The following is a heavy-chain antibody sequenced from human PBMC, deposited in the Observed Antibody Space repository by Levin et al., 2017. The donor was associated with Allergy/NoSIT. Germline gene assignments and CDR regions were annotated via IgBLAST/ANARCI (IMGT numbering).Heavy chain of an antibody. CDR3: ARSNPGGYQGLDY. J-gene: IGHJ4*02. V-gene: IGHV3-30-3*01. Sequence: GGSLRLSCAASGFTFTSYTMHWVRQAPGKGLECVAVVSNGGSNKYYVDSVKGRFTVSSDNSKNTLYLQMNSLRPDDTAVYYCARSNPGGYQGLDYWGQGTLVTVSS. CDR2: VSNGGSNK. D-gene: IGHD3-22*01. CDR1: GFTFTSYT.